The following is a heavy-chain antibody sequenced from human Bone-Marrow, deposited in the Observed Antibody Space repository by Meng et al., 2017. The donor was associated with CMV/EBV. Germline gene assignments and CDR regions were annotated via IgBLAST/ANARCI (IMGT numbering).Heavy chain of an antibody. CDR3: ARDGPNCSSTSCYFDY. V-gene: IGHV3-53*01. D-gene: IGHD2-2*01. CDR1: GFTFSYYY. Sequence: GGSLRLSCAASGFTFSYYYMSGVRQAPGKGLEWVSVIYSGGSTYYADSVKGRFTISRDNSKNTLYLQMNSLRAEDTAVYYCARDGPNCSSTSCYFDYWGQGTLVTVSS. J-gene: IGHJ4*02. CDR2: IYSGGST.